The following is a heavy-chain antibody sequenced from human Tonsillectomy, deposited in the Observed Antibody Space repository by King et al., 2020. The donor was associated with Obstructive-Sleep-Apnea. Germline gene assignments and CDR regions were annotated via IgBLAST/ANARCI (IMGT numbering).Heavy chain of an antibody. Sequence: VQLVESGGGVVRPGGSLRLSCAASGFTFDNYGMSWVRQAPGKGLEWVSGINWNGGSTGYADSVKGRFTISRDNAKNSLYLQMNSLRAEDTAFYYCARDGYCRGGSCFDDVFDVWGQGTMVTVSS. V-gene: IGHV3-20*04. CDR2: INWNGGST. CDR3: ARDGYCRGGSCFDDVFDV. CDR1: GFTFDNYG. D-gene: IGHD2-15*01. J-gene: IGHJ3*01.